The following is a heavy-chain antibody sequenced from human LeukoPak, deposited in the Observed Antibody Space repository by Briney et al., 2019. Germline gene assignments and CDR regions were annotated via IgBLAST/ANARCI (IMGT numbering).Heavy chain of an antibody. D-gene: IGHD3-22*01. Sequence: NASETLSLTCTVSGVSVSSGSYYWSWIRQPPGKGLEWIGYIYYSGSTNYNPSLKSRVTISVDTSKNQFSLKLSSVTAADTAVYYCARSLWDYYDSSGYYYVVGNTFDYWGQGTLVTVSS. CDR3: ARSLWDYYDSSGYYYVVGNTFDY. CDR2: IYYSGST. V-gene: IGHV4-61*01. CDR1: GVSVSSGSYY. J-gene: IGHJ4*02.